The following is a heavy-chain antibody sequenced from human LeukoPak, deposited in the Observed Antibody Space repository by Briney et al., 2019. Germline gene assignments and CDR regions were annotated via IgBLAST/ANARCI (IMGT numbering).Heavy chain of an antibody. CDR1: GGSVSSGSYY. CDR3: ARDYTVSRYYYFYGMDV. D-gene: IGHD3-16*01. V-gene: IGHV4-61*01. CDR2: IYYSGNT. Sequence: PSETLSLTCTVSGGSVSSGSYYWSWIRQPLGKGLEWIGYIYYSGNTNCNPSLKSRVTISVDTSKDQFSLRLSSVTTADTAVYYCARDYTVSRYYYFYGMDVWGQGTTVTVSS. J-gene: IGHJ6*02.